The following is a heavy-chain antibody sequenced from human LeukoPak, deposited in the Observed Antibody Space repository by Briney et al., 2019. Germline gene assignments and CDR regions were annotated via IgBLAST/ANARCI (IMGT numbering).Heavy chain of an antibody. D-gene: IGHD6-13*01. CDR3: ARQGGSSSWLFGPDY. V-gene: IGHV4-31*03. CDR2: IYFSGST. J-gene: IGHJ4*02. CDR1: GGSISSSGYY. Sequence: PSQTLSLTCTVSGGSISSSGYYWHWIRQHPGKGLEWIGYIYFSGSTSYNPSLKSRLTISLDTSKNQFSLQLSSVTAADTAVYYCARQGGSSSWLFGPDYWGQGTLVTVSS.